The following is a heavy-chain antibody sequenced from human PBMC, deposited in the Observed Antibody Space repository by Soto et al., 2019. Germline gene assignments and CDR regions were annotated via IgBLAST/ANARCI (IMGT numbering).Heavy chain of an antibody. Sequence: SETLSLTCTVSGAPITFGGYSWSWIRQTPGKGLEWIGYINHLETTFYNPSFESRLTPSIDRAKNQFSLKLHSMSAADRAVYFCARGGGSDSFDYWGQGSLVTVSS. J-gene: IGHJ4*02. CDR1: GAPITFGGYS. CDR2: INHLETT. CDR3: ARGGGSDSFDY. D-gene: IGHD1-26*01. V-gene: IGHV4-30-2*01.